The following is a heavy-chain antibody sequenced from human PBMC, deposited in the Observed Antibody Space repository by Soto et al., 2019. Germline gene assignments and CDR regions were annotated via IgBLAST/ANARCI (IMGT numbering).Heavy chain of an antibody. J-gene: IGHJ6*02. V-gene: IGHV3-11*05. CDR1: GFTFSDYY. Sequence: QVQLVESGGGLVKPGGSLRLSCAASGFTFSDYYMSWIRQAPGKGLEWVSYISRSSSYTNYADSVKGRFTISRANAKNSLYLQMNSLRAEDSAVSYCAWERPYYYYGMGVRGQGTTVPVS. CDR3: AWERPYYYYGMGV. CDR2: ISRSSSYT.